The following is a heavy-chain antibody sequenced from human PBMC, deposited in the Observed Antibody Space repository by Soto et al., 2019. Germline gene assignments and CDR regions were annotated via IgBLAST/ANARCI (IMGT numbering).Heavy chain of an antibody. CDR3: MRQGGDY. D-gene: IGHD2-15*01. Sequence: QVQLVQSGPEVKRPGASVKVSCKASGYTFSSYNINWVRQAPGQGLEWMAWISGYNADTKYAENFQGRITVTRDTLTTTVYMELRSLRSDDTAVYYCMRQGGDYWGQGTPVTVSS. CDR2: ISGYNADT. CDR1: GYTFSSYN. J-gene: IGHJ4*02. V-gene: IGHV1-18*01.